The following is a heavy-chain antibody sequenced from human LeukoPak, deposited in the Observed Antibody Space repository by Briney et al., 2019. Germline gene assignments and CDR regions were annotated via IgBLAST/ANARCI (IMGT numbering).Heavy chain of an antibody. CDR2: ISSSSTYI. J-gene: IGHJ4*02. D-gene: IGHD3-9*01. Sequence: GGSLRLSCAASGFTFISYSMTWVRQAPGKGLEWISSISSSSTYIYYADSVKGRFTISRDNSKNTLYLQMNSLRAEDTAVYYCAKPLRYFDWLLSYWGQGTLVTVSS. V-gene: IGHV3-21*04. CDR3: AKPLRYFDWLLSY. CDR1: GFTFISYS.